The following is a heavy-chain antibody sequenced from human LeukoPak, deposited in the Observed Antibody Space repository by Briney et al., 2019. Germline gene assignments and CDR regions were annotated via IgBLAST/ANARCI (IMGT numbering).Heavy chain of an antibody. V-gene: IGHV3-30*19. CDR1: GFTFSSYG. J-gene: IGHJ5*02. Sequence: GGSLRLSCAASGFTFSSYGIHWVRQAPGKGLEWVTFISYDGSNKYHADSVKGRFTISRDNSKNTVYLQMNSLRSDDTAVYYCARDGRHRYYYDSSGNYGSWFDPWGQGTLVTVSS. D-gene: IGHD3-22*01. CDR3: ARDGRHRYYYDSSGNYGSWFDP. CDR2: ISYDGSNK.